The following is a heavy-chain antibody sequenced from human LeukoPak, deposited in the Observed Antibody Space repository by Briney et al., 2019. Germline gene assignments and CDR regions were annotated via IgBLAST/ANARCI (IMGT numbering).Heavy chain of an antibody. D-gene: IGHD5-12*01. CDR2: IYSGGST. CDR3: ARKAARTSGYDY. Sequence: PGGSLRLSCAASGFTVSSNYMSWVRQAPGKGLEWVSVIYSGGSTYYADSVKGRFTISRDNSKNTLYLHMNSLRAEDTAVYYCARKAARTSGYDYWGQGILVTVSS. V-gene: IGHV3-53*01. CDR1: GFTVSSNY. J-gene: IGHJ4*02.